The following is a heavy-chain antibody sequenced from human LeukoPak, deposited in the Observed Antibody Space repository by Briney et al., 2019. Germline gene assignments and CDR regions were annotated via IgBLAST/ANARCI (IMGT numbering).Heavy chain of an antibody. D-gene: IGHD6-19*01. Sequence: GGSLRLSCAASGFTFSSYAMSWVRQAPGKGLEWVSTISDGGVSTYYADSVKGRFTISRDNSKNTLYLQMNSLRAEDMAVYYCAKSRNSGWTDFDYWGQGTLVTVSS. V-gene: IGHV3-23*01. CDR2: ISDGGVST. CDR3: AKSRNSGWTDFDY. CDR1: GFTFSSYA. J-gene: IGHJ4*02.